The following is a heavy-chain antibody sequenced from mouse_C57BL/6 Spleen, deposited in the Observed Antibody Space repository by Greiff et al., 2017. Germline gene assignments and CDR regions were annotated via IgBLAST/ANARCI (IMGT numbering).Heavy chain of an antibody. D-gene: IGHD4-1*01. CDR3: ASNWDEEYAMDY. CDR1: GFTFSSYA. J-gene: IGHJ4*01. CDR2: ISDGGSYT. Sequence: EVMLVESGGGLVKPGGSLKLSCAASGFTFSSYAMSWVRQTPEKRLEWVATISDGGSYTYYPDNVKGRFTISRDNAKNNLYLQMSHLKSEDTAMYYCASNWDEEYAMDYWGQGTSVTVSS. V-gene: IGHV5-4*03.